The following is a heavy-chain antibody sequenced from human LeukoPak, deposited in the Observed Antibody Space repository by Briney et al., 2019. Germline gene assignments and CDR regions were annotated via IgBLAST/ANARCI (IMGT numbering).Heavy chain of an antibody. Sequence: GGSLRLSCAASGFTFNSYAMTWVRQAPGKGLEWVAAIIGSGTSTYYANAVKGRFTISRDNSNNTLYLQMDSLRAEDTAVYYCARDRTTTGLLLAGLIDYWGQGTLVTVSS. D-gene: IGHD2/OR15-2a*01. CDR3: ARDRTTTGLLLAGLIDY. CDR2: IIGSGTST. J-gene: IGHJ4*02. V-gene: IGHV3-23*01. CDR1: GFTFNSYA.